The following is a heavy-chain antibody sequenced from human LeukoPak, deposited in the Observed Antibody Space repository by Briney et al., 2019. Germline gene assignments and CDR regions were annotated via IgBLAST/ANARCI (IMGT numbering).Heavy chain of an antibody. D-gene: IGHD3-10*01. CDR3: ASLFYYYYYMDD. CDR2: INHSGST. J-gene: IGHJ6*03. Sequence: PSETLSLTCAVYGRSFSGYYWSWIRQPPGKGLEWIGEINHSGSTNYNPSLKSRVTISVDTSKNQFSLKLSSVTAADTAVYYCASLFYYYYYMDDWGKGTTVTVSS. CDR1: GRSFSGYY. V-gene: IGHV4-34*01.